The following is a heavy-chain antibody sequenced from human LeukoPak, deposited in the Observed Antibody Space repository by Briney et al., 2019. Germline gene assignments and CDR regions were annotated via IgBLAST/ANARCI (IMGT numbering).Heavy chain of an antibody. CDR2: IYHSGST. Sequence: SETLSLTCAVSGYSISSGYYWGWIRQPPGKGLEWIGSIYHSGSTYYNPSLKSRVTISVDTSKNQFPLKLSSVTAADTAVYYCARRMVNYVWGGYRYDAFDIWGQGTMVTVSS. CDR3: ARRMVNYVWGGYRYDAFDI. J-gene: IGHJ3*02. D-gene: IGHD3-16*02. CDR1: GYSISSGYY. V-gene: IGHV4-38-2*01.